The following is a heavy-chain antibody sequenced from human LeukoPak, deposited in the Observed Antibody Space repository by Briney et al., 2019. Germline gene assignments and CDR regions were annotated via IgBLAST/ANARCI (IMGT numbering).Heavy chain of an antibody. CDR3: ARLIAAASVGY. D-gene: IGHD6-13*01. J-gene: IGHJ4*02. Sequence: GGSLRLSCAASGFTFSSYAMSWVRQAPGKGLEWVSGINWNGGSTGYADSVKGRFTISRDNAKNSLYLQMNSLRAEDTALYYCARLIAAASVGYWGQGTLVTVSS. CDR1: GFTFSSYA. CDR2: INWNGGST. V-gene: IGHV3-20*04.